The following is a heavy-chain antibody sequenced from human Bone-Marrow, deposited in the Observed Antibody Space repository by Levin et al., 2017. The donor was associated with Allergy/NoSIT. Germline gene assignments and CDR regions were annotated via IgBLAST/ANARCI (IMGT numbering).Heavy chain of an antibody. V-gene: IGHV3-30*03. CDR2: ISFDGMHK. Sequence: GESLKISCEASGFTFRDYGMHWVRQAPGKGLEWVAAISFDGMHKNYVHSVKGRFTISRDNSNNTLTLQMSSLRVVDSAIYYCTRDAAMALYYFDNWGQGTLVTVSS. J-gene: IGHJ4*02. D-gene: IGHD3-16*01. CDR1: GFTFRDYG. CDR3: TRDAAMALYYFDN.